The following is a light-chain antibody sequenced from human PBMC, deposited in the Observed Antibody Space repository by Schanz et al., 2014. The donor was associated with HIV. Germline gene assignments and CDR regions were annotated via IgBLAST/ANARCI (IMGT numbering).Light chain of an antibody. CDR1: QTVSSS. Sequence: EVVMTQSPATLSVSPGERVILSCRASQTVSSSLAWYQQKRGQAPRLLIYGASTRATGVAARFSGSGSGTEFTLTISSVQSEDFAVYYCQQYSGPAPDTFGQGTRLEI. V-gene: IGKV3-15*01. J-gene: IGKJ2*01. CDR2: GAS. CDR3: QQYSGPAPDT.